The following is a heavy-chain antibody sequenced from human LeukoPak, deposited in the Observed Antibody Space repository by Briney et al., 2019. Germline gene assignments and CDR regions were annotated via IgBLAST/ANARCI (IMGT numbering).Heavy chain of an antibody. CDR1: GFTFSSYS. Sequence: GGSLRLSCAASGFTFSSYSMNWVRQAPGKGLEWVGRIKSKTDGGTTDYAAPVKGRFTISRDDSKNTLYLQMNSLKTEDTAVYYCTTDPEMATLDAFDIWGQGTMVTVSS. CDR2: IKSKTDGGTT. D-gene: IGHD5-24*01. V-gene: IGHV3-15*01. CDR3: TTDPEMATLDAFDI. J-gene: IGHJ3*02.